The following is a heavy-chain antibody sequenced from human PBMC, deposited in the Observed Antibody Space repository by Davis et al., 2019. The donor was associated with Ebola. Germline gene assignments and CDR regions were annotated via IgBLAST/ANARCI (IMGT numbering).Heavy chain of an antibody. J-gene: IGHJ6*02. CDR2: ISYDGINK. Sequence: GESLKISCGASGFTFNIYGIHWVRQAPGKGLEWVAVISYDGINKYYAASVKGRFTISRDNSRNTLYLQMNSLRAEDTAVYYCAKGGTYYYGSGTKYGMDVWGQGTTVTVSS. D-gene: IGHD3-10*01. CDR1: GFTFNIYG. CDR3: AKGGTYYYGSGTKYGMDV. V-gene: IGHV3-30*18.